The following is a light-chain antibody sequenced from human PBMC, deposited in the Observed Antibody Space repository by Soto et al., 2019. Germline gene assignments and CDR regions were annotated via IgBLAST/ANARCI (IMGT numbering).Light chain of an antibody. CDR3: QHMRT. V-gene: IGKV1-5*01. Sequence: DIQMTQSPSTLSTSLGDRVTITCRASQSISSWLAWYQQKPGKPPKLLIYDASSLERGVPSRFSGSGSGTEFTLTISSLQPDDFGSYYCQHMRTFGQGTKVDI. CDR1: QSISSW. J-gene: IGKJ1*01. CDR2: DAS.